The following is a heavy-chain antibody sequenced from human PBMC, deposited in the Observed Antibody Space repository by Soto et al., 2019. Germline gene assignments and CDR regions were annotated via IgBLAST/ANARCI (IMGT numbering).Heavy chain of an antibody. CDR3: ARDLRACDWLPIPKYDD. D-gene: IGHD3-9*01. V-gene: IGHV3-21*01. CDR2: ISSSSSYI. Sequence: GGSLRLSCAASGFTFSSYSMNWVRQAPGKGLEWVSSISSSSSYIYYADSVKGRFTISRDNAKNSLYLQMNSLRDEDTAVYYCARDLRACDWLPIPKYDDWGQGTPVTV. J-gene: IGHJ4*02. CDR1: GFTFSSYS.